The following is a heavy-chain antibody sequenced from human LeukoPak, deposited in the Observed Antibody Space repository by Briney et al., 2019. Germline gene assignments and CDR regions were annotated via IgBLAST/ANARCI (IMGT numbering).Heavy chain of an antibody. CDR2: IDSSSRYI. D-gene: IGHD2-2*01. CDR1: VFTFSRYS. V-gene: IGHV3-21*01. Sequence: GGSLRLSCAASVFTFSRYSTNWVRQAPGKGLEWLSSIDSSSRYIYYADSVKGRFTISRDNAKNSLHLQMNSLRAEDTAVYYCARASLYCGSTSCYYDYWGQGTLVTVSS. J-gene: IGHJ4*01. CDR3: ARASLYCGSTSCYYDY.